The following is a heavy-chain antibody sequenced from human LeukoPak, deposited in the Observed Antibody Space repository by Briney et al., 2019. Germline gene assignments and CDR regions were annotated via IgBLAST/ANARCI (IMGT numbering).Heavy chain of an antibody. CDR1: GGSISSGSYY. CDR3: ARIEAVTRGYNHAYYFDY. J-gene: IGHJ4*02. V-gene: IGHV4-61*02. CDR2: IHTSGST. D-gene: IGHD5-18*01. Sequence: SQTLSLTCTVSGGSISSGSYYWSWIRQPAGKGLEWIGRIHTSGSTNYNPSLKSRVTISVDTSKKQFSLKLRTATAADTAVYYCARIEAVTRGYNHAYYFDYWGQGTLVTVSS.